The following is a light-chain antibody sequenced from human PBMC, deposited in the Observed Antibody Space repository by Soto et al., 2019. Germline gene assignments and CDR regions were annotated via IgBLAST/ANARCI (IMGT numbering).Light chain of an antibody. CDR3: QQYNNWPPDRT. Sequence: EIVLTQSPGTLSLSPGKRATLSCRASQSVSSSYLAWYRQKPGQAPRLLIYGASSRATGIPARFSGSGSGREFTLTISSLQSEDFAIYFCQQYNNWPPDRTFGQGTKVEIK. J-gene: IGKJ1*01. CDR2: GAS. CDR1: QSVSSSY. V-gene: IGKV3-15*01.